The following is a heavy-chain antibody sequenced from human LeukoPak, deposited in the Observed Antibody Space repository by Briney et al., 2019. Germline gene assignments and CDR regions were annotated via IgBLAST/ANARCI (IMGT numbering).Heavy chain of an antibody. CDR1: GFTFSDYG. Sequence: GGSLRLSCVASGFTFSDYGMKWVRQPPGKGLEWLSHISSRSTNVYYRDSVKGRLTISRDNAQNLLYLQMNSLRVEDTAVYYCAREWDIWGQGTMVAVSS. CDR3: AREWDI. V-gene: IGHV3-48*01. CDR2: ISSRSTNV. J-gene: IGHJ3*02.